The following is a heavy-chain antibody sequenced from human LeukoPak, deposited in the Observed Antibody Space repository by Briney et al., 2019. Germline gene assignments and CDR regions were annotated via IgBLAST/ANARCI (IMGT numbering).Heavy chain of an antibody. Sequence: SETLSLTCTVSGGSISSSSYYWGWIRQPPGKGPEWIGSIYYSGSTYYNPSLKSRVTISVDTSKNQFSLKLSSVTAADTVGYYCARAYLPGLFWSEAGPPSYFDYWGQGTLVTVSS. CDR3: ARAYLPGLFWSEAGPPSYFDY. D-gene: IGHD3-3*01. CDR1: GGSISSSSYY. CDR2: IYYSGST. J-gene: IGHJ4*02. V-gene: IGHV4-39*01.